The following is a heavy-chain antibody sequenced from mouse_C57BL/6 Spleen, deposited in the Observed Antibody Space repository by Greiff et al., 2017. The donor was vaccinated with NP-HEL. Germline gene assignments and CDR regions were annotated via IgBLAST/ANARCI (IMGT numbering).Heavy chain of an antibody. CDR3: ARGGRNYDAMDY. J-gene: IGHJ4*01. V-gene: IGHV5-9*01. CDR1: GFTFSSYT. Sequence: EVQLVESGGGLVKPGGSLKLSCAASGFTFSSYTMSWVRQTPEKRLEWVATISGGGGNTYYPDSVKGRFTISRDNAKNTLYLQMSSLRSEDTALDYCARGGRNYDAMDYWGQGTSVTVSS. D-gene: IGHD2-1*01. CDR2: ISGGGGNT.